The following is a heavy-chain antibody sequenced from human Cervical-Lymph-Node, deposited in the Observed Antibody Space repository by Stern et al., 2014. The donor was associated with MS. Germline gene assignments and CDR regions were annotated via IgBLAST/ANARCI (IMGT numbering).Heavy chain of an antibody. CDR3: ARDFRPDIVVGPAAMPPPSGMDV. CDR1: GFTFSSYS. V-gene: IGHV3-21*01. Sequence: VQLVESGGGLVKPGGSLRLSCAASGFTFSSYSMNWVRQAPGKGLEWVSSISSSSSYIYYADSVKGRFTISRDNAKNSLYLQMNSLRAEDTAVYYCARDFRPDIVVGPAAMPPPSGMDVWGQGTTVTVSS. D-gene: IGHD2-2*01. CDR2: ISSSSSYI. J-gene: IGHJ6*02.